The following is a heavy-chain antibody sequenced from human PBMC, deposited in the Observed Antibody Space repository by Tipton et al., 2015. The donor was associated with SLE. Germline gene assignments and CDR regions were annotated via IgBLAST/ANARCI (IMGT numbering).Heavy chain of an antibody. D-gene: IGHD6-13*01. CDR2: VYSSGTT. CDR3: ARDGGSSWSLDAFDT. V-gene: IGHV4-61*02. J-gene: IGHJ3*02. Sequence: TLSLTCTVSGASISSGSYYWNWIRQPAGKGLEWIGRVYSSGTTNYNSSLKSRVTISVDTSKNQFSLKLSSVTAADTAVYYCARDGGSSWSLDAFDTWGQGTMDTVSS. CDR1: GASISSGSYY.